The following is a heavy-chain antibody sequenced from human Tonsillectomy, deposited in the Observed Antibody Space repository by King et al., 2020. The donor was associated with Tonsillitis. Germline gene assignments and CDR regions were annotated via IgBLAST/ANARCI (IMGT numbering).Heavy chain of an antibody. CDR2: IYHSGNT. CDR1: GGSISSGGYS. J-gene: IGHJ4*02. CDR3: ARDGENYFDY. D-gene: IGHD3-10*01. V-gene: IGHV4-30-2*01. Sequence: QLQESGSGLVKPSQTLSLTCAVSGGSISSGGYSWSWIRQPPGKGLEWLGYIYHSGNTYYYPSLKSRVTISVDRSKNQFSLKLSSVTAADTAVYYCARDGENYFDYWGQGTLVTVSS.